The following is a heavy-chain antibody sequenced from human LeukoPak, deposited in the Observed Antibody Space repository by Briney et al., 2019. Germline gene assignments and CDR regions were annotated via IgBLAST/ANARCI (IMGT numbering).Heavy chain of an antibody. V-gene: IGHV3-33*01. CDR3: ARHNNDWGWDY. D-gene: IGHD2-8*02. Sequence: GRSLRLSCAASGFMFSTYGMHWVRQAPGKGLEWVAVIWPDGSIQYYADSMKGRFTISRDNSKNTLYLQLNGLRADDSAVYYCARHNNDWGWDYWGQGAQVTVSS. CDR1: GFMFSTYG. CDR2: IWPDGSIQ. J-gene: IGHJ4*02.